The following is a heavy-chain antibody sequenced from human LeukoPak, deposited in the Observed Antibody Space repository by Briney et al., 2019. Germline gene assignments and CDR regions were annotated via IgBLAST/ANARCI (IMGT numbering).Heavy chain of an antibody. CDR1: GYTFTSYY. CDR3: ARGPYSSGGRDAFDI. V-gene: IGHV1-46*01. D-gene: IGHD6-19*01. Sequence: ASVMVSCKASGYTFTSYYMHWVRQAPRQGLEWMGMINPRGGSTSYRQNFQGRVTMTRDTSTSTVYMELSSLRSEDTAVYYCARGPYSSGGRDAFDIWGQGTMVTVSS. CDR2: INPRGGST. J-gene: IGHJ3*02.